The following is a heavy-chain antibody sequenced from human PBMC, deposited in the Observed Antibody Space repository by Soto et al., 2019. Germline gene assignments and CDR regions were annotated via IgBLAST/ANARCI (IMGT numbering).Heavy chain of an antibody. CDR3: ARDTSGWYSPYY. CDR1: GFTVSNNY. Sequence: PGGSLRLSCAASGFTVSNNYMSWVRQAPGKGLEWVSAIYSGGRTFYADSVKGRFTISRDNSKNTLYLQTNSLRAEDTALYYCARDTSGWYSPYYWGQGTLVTVSS. CDR2: IYSGGRT. V-gene: IGHV3-66*01. D-gene: IGHD6-19*01. J-gene: IGHJ4*02.